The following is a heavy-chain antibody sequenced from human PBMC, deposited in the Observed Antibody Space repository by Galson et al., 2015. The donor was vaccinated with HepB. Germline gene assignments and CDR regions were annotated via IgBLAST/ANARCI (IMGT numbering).Heavy chain of an antibody. CDR2: ISSSSTI. CDR1: GFTFSSYS. Sequence: SLRLSCAASGFTFSSYSMNWVRQAPGKGLEWVSYISSSSTIYYADSVKGRFTISRDNAKNSLYLQMNSLRAEDTAVYYCARDLGYGGNSPSFDYWGQGTLVTVSS. J-gene: IGHJ4*02. V-gene: IGHV3-48*01. D-gene: IGHD4-23*01. CDR3: ARDLGYGGNSPSFDY.